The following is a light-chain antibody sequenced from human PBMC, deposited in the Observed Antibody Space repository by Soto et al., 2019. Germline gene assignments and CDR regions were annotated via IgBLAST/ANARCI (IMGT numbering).Light chain of an antibody. J-gene: IGLJ3*02. CDR1: SSNIGTNA. Sequence: QSVLTQPPSASGTPGQRVTISCSGSSSNIGTNAVNWCQQLPGTAPRLLIYSNDQRPPGVPDRFSGSKSGTSASLGISGLQSEDEADYFCAVWDDSLYGWVSGGGTKVTVL. CDR3: AVWDDSLYGWV. V-gene: IGLV1-44*01. CDR2: SND.